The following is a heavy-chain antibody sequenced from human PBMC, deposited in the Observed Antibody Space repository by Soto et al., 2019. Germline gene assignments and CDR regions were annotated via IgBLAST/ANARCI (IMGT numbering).Heavy chain of an antibody. CDR1: GFTFNNYG. V-gene: IGHV3-33*01. D-gene: IGHD6-25*01. Sequence: QVQLVESGGGVVQPGRSLRLSCAASGFTFNNYGMHWVRQAPGKGLEWLAVIWNDGSNNYYANSVKGRFTISRDNSKNTLYRQINRLRAGDAAVYYCARRQIPPPTRGAANARGGMDVWGQGTTVTASS. CDR3: ARRQIPPPTRGAANARGGMDV. J-gene: IGHJ6*02. CDR2: IWNDGSNN.